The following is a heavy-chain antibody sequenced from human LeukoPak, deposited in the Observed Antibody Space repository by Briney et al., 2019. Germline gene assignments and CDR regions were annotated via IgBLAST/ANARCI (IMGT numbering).Heavy chain of an antibody. CDR3: ARDSGTGHGDY. D-gene: IGHD3/OR15-3a*01. V-gene: IGHV1-2*02. CDR1: GYTFTGYY. CDR2: INPNSGGT. Sequence: ASVKVSCKASGYTFTGYYMHWVRQAPGQGLEWMGGINPNSGGTNYAQKFQGRATMTRDTSISTAYMELSRLKSDDTAVYSCARDSGTGHGDYWGQGTLVTVSS. J-gene: IGHJ4*02.